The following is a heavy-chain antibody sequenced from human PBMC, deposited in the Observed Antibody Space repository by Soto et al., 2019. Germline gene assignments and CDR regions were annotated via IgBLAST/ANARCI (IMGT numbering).Heavy chain of an antibody. D-gene: IGHD4-17*01. Sequence: PSETLSLTCTVSGGSISSSSYYWGWIRQPPGKGLEWIGSIYYSGSTYYNPSLKSRVTISVGTSKNQFSLKLSSVTAADTAVYYCARVTVTTDHFDYWGQGTLVTVSS. CDR1: GGSISSSSYY. J-gene: IGHJ4*02. CDR3: ARVTVTTDHFDY. CDR2: IYYSGST. V-gene: IGHV4-39*01.